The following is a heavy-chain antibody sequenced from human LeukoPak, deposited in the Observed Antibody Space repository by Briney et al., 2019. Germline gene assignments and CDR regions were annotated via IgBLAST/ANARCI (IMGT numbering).Heavy chain of an antibody. Sequence: GASVKVSCKASGYTFTSYGISWVRQAPGQGLEWMGWISAYNGNTNYAQKLQGRVTMTTDTSTSTAYMELRSLRSDDTAVYYCARAGHIVVVPADNWFDPWGQGTLVTVSS. D-gene: IGHD2-2*01. CDR1: GYTFTSYG. CDR3: ARAGHIVVVPADNWFDP. CDR2: ISAYNGNT. J-gene: IGHJ5*02. V-gene: IGHV1-18*01.